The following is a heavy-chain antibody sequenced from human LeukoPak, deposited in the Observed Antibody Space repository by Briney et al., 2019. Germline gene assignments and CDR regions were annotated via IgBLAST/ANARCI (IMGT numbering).Heavy chain of an antibody. CDR1: GYTFTSYG. CDR3: ARDHLEGDILTGYSLGGDY. V-gene: IGHV1-18*01. D-gene: IGHD3-9*01. Sequence: ASVKVSCKASGYTFTSYGISWVRQAPGQGLEWMGWISAYNGNTNYAQKLQGRVTMTTDTSTSTAYMVLRSLRSDDTAVYYCARDHLEGDILTGYSLGGDYWGQGTLVTVSS. J-gene: IGHJ4*02. CDR2: ISAYNGNT.